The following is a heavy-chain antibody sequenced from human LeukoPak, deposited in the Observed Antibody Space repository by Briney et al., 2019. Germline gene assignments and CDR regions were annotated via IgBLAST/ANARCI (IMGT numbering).Heavy chain of an antibody. D-gene: IGHD6-19*01. V-gene: IGHV3-7*05. CDR1: GFNFCSYW. CDR2: IKQDGSEK. J-gene: IGHJ4*02. Sequence: PGGSLRLSCAASGFNFCSYWISWVRQAPGKGLEWVANIKQDGSEKYYVDSVKGRFTISRDNAKNSLYLQMNSLRAEDTAVYYCARDQAVAGTPQFDYWGQGTLVTVSS. CDR3: ARDQAVAGTPQFDY.